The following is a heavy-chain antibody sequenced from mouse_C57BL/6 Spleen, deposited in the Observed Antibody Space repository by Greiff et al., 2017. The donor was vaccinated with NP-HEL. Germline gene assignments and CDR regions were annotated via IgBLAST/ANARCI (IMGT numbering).Heavy chain of an antibody. J-gene: IGHJ4*01. V-gene: IGHV1-66*01. CDR2: IYPGSGNT. D-gene: IGHD1-1*01. Sequence: VQVVESGPELVKPGASVKISCKASGYSFTSYYIHWVKQRPGQGLEWIGWIYPGSGNTKYNEKFKGKATLTADTSSSTAYMQLSSLTSEDSAVYYCARELRDYYAMDYWGQGTSVTVSS. CDR1: GYSFTSYY. CDR3: ARELRDYYAMDY.